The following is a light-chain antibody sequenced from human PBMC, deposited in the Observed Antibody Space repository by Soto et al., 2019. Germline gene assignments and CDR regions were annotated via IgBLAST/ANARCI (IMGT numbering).Light chain of an antibody. J-gene: IGLJ1*01. CDR2: DVT. V-gene: IGLV2-8*01. CDR1: SSDIGGYNF. Sequence: QSVLTQPPSASGSHGQSVAISCTGTSSDIGGYNFVSWYQQHPGKAPKLMIYDVTKRPSGVPDRFSGSKSGNTATLIVSGLQAEDEADYYCSSHGGSNNPYVFGPGTKLTVL. CDR3: SSHGGSNNPYV.